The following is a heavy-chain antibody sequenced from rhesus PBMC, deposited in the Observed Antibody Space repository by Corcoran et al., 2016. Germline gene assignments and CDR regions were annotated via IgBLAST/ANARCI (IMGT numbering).Heavy chain of an antibody. CDR3: ARDVEYCSGGVCAPFDY. CDR1: GGTISSGYCY. J-gene: IGHJ4*01. CDR2: IYRKSRSH. Sequence: QVQLQESGPGVVKPSETLSLTCAVSGGTISSGYCYWSWIRQPPGKGLEGIGGIYRKSRSHNSNPPLKSRVTISKDTSKNQFSLKLSSVTATDTAVYYCARDVEYCSGGVCAPFDYWGQGVLVTVSS. V-gene: IGHV4S12*01. D-gene: IGHD2-39*02.